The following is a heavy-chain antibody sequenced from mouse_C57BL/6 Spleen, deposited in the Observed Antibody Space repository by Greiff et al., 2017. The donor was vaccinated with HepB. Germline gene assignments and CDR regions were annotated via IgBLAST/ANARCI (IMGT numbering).Heavy chain of an antibody. J-gene: IGHJ2*01. V-gene: IGHV3-6*01. D-gene: IGHD2-4*01. Sequence: EVQLQQSGPGLVKPSQSLSLTCSVTGYSITSGYYWNWIRQFPGNKLEWMGYISYDGSNNYNPSLKNRISITRDTSKNQFFLKLNSVTTEDTATYYCARANYDYDVGVDYWGQGTTLTVSS. CDR2: ISYDGSN. CDR3: ARANYDYDVGVDY. CDR1: GYSITSGYY.